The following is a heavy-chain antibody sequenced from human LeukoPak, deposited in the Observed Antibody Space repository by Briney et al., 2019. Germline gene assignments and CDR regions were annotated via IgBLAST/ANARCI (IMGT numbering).Heavy chain of an antibody. CDR3: ARDARDGSRGSGY. CDR2: ISSSSSYI. CDR1: GFTFSSYS. V-gene: IGHV3-21*01. Sequence: GGSLRLSCAASGFTFSSYSMNWVRQAPGKGLEWVSSISSSSSYIYYADSVKGRFTISRDNAKNSLYLQMNSLRAEDTAVYYCARDARDGSRGSGYWGQGTLVTVSS. D-gene: IGHD3-10*01. J-gene: IGHJ4*02.